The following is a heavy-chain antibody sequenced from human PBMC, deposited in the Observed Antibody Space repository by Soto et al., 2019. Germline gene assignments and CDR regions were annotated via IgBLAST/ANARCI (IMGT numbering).Heavy chain of an antibody. V-gene: IGHV4-39*01. CDR1: GGYISSTSYY. CDR3: ARAKTTLYNWFDP. J-gene: IGHJ5*02. Sequence: TLSLTCSVSGGYISSTSYYWGWIRQSPGTGLEWIGSIYYTGSTYYNPSLKGRVAISVDTSKNQFSLRLRSVTAPDTAVYYCARAKTTLYNWFDPWGQGTLVTVSS. CDR2: IYYTGST. D-gene: IGHD1-7*01.